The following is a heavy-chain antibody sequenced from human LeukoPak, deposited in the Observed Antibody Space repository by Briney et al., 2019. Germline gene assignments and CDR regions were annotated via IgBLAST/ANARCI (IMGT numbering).Heavy chain of an antibody. CDR2: ISPRGT. J-gene: IGHJ4*02. CDR1: GGSFTGYY. CDR3: ASDSSSSIGYF. D-gene: IGHD6-25*01. V-gene: IGHV4-34*01. Sequence: SETLSLTCVMYGGSFTGYYWSWIRQSPGKGLEWIGEISPRGTKYNPSLKSRVTISLDTTKNQFSLILSSVTAADAAVYFCASDSSSSIGYFWSQGTLVTVSS.